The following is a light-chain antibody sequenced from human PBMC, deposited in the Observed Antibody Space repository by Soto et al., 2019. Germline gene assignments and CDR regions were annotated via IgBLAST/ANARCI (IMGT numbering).Light chain of an antibody. J-gene: IGLJ2*01. CDR1: SSDVGGYNY. CDR3: SSYTSRSTLV. CDR2: EGS. V-gene: IGLV2-14*01. Sequence: QSALTQPASGSGSPGQSITISCTGSSSDVGGYNYVSWYQQHTGKAPNLMIYEGSNRPSGISNRFSGSKSGNTASLTLSGLQAEDEADYYCSSYTSRSTLVFGGGTKLTV.